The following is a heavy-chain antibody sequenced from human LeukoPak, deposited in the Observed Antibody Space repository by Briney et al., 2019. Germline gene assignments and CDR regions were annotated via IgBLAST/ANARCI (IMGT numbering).Heavy chain of an antibody. CDR3: ARVPPAKSRHGWFDP. CDR2: ISAYNGNT. V-gene: IGHV1-18*01. J-gene: IGHJ5*02. Sequence: ASVKVSCKASGYTFTSYGISWVRQAPGQGLEWMGWISAYNGNTNYAQKFQGRVTITADESTGTAYMELSSLRSEDTAVYYCARVPPAKSRHGWFDPWGQGTLVTVSS. CDR1: GYTFTSYG.